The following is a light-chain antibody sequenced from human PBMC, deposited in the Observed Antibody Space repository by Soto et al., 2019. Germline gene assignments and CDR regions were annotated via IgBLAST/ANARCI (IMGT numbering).Light chain of an antibody. CDR1: SSDVGGYNY. V-gene: IGLV2-14*01. J-gene: IGLJ1*01. CDR3: ISYTDRQSYL. CDR2: AVS. Sequence: QSALTQPASVSGSPGQSITISCTGTSSDVGGYNYVSWYQQHPGKVPKVMIYAVSDRPPGVSDRFSGSKSGITASLTISGLQTEDEADYYCISYTDRQSYLFGTGTKLTVL.